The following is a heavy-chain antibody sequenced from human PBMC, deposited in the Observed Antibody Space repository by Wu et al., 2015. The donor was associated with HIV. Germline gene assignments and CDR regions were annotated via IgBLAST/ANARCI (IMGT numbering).Heavy chain of an antibody. J-gene: IGHJ5*02. CDR1: GYTLSDLS. Sequence: QVQLVQSGAEVKKPGASVKVSCKASGYTLSDLSIHWVRQAPGEGLEWMGSFDPEDGETIYAQKFQGRFFMTGDTSKDTAYMELRSLRSDDTAIYYCARDGSLSALENWFDPWGQGTLGHRLL. CDR2: FDPEDGET. CDR3: ARDGSLSALENWFDP. D-gene: IGHD1-1*01. V-gene: IGHV1-24*01.